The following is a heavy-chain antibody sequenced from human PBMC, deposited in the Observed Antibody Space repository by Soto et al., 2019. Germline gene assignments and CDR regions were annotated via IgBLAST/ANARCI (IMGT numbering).Heavy chain of an antibody. CDR2: ISRDGGTK. CDR1: GFTVSSYG. D-gene: IGHD2-8*02. Sequence: QVQLVESGGGVVQPGRSLRLSCAASGFTVSSYGMHWVRQAPGKGLEWVAVISRDGGTKYYADSVKGRFTISRDNSRNTLFLEMNSLSGDDMAVYYCTGEVASGYWCQGTLVTVSS. CDR3: TGEVASGY. J-gene: IGHJ4*02. V-gene: IGHV3-30*03.